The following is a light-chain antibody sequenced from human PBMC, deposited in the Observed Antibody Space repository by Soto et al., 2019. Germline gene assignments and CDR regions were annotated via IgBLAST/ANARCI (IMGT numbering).Light chain of an antibody. V-gene: IGKV3-11*01. CDR2: DAS. CDR3: QQRSNWPWT. CDR1: QSVRSN. Sequence: EIVLTQSPATLSLSPGERATLSCRASQSVRSNLAWYQQKPGQAPRLLIYDASTRATGIPGRFSGSGSGTDFTLTITSLEPEDFAVYYCQQRSNWPWTFGQGAKVEIK. J-gene: IGKJ1*01.